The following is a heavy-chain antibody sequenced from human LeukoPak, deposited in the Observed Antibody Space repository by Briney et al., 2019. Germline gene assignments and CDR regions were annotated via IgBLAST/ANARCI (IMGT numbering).Heavy chain of an antibody. CDR2: ISGSGGST. D-gene: IGHD6-13*01. J-gene: IGHJ4*02. CDR1: GFTFSSYW. Sequence: PGGSLRLSCAASGFTFSSYWMSWVRQAPGKGLEWVSAISGSGGSTYYADSVKGRFTISRDNSKNTLYLQMNSLRAEDTAVYYCAKVSSSSWYGFDYWGQGTLVTVSS. V-gene: IGHV3-23*01. CDR3: AKVSSSSWYGFDY.